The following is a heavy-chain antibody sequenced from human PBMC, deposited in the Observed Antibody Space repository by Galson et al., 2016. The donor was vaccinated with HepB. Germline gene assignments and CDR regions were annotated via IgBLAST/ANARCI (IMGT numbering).Heavy chain of an antibody. Sequence: SLRLSCAASGFTFSTYGMHWVRQAPGQGLEWLAVISYDGDNKFYADSVKGRFTISRDNSKNTLYLQINSLRAEDTAIYYCAKDLSQYRVPQGSAFDIWGQGTRVTVSS. D-gene: IGHD1-26*01. CDR3: AKDLSQYRVPQGSAFDI. CDR2: ISYDGDNK. CDR1: GFTFSTYG. V-gene: IGHV3-30*18. J-gene: IGHJ3*02.